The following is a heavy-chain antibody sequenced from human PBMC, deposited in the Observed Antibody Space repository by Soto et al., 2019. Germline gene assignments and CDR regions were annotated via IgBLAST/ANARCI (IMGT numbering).Heavy chain of an antibody. CDR2: ISGSGGST. V-gene: IGHV3-23*01. CDR3: AKADSDRVGVVIDDD. CDR1: GFTVSSYA. J-gene: IGHJ4*02. Sequence: GALRLSGTASGFTVSSYAMSVVRQAPGKGMEWVSAISGSGGSTYYADSVKGWFTIYRDNSKNTLYLQMNRLRAEDTAVYYCAKADSDRVGVVIDDDWGQGTLVTVSS. D-gene: IGHD3-3*01.